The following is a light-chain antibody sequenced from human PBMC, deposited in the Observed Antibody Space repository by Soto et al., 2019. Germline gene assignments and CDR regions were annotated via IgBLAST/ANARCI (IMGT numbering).Light chain of an antibody. CDR1: SSNIGSNS. V-gene: IGLV1-44*01. Sequence: QSVLTQPPSVSGTPGQRVTISCSGSSSNIGSNSVNWYQQLPGTAPKLLIYSNNQRPSGVPDRFSGSKSGTSASLAISGLQSEDEADYYCAAWDDSLNACWDFGTGTKLTVL. CDR2: SNN. J-gene: IGLJ1*01. CDR3: AAWDDSLNACWD.